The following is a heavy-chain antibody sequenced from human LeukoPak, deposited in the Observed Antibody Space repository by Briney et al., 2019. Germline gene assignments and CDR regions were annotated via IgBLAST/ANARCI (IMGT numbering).Heavy chain of an antibody. D-gene: IGHD1-26*01. V-gene: IGHV3-53*01. J-gene: IGHJ4*02. CDR1: GFSSSAYS. Sequence: GGSLRLSCAASGFSSSAYSMNWVRQAPGKGLEWISVIYSGGATYYADSVKGRVTISRDDSQNTLYLQANSLRAEDAAVYYCATVSPPTVGCSSVFVYWGQGTLVAVSS. CDR2: IYSGGAT. CDR3: ATVSPPTVGCSSVFVY.